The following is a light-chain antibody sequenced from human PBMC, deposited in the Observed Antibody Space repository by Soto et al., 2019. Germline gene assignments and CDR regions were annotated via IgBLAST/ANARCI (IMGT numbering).Light chain of an antibody. Sequence: DIQMTQSPSTLSASVGDRVTITCRASQSISSWLAWYQQKPGKAPKLLIYKASSLESGVPSRFSGSGSGTGFTRTISSLQPDDFATYYCQQYNSSPWTFGQGNKVEIK. CDR2: KAS. J-gene: IGKJ1*01. V-gene: IGKV1-5*03. CDR1: QSISSW. CDR3: QQYNSSPWT.